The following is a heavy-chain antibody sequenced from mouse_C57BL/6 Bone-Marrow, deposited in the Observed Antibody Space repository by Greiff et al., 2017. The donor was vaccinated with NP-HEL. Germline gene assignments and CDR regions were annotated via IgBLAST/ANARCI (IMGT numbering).Heavy chain of an antibody. Sequence: DVMLVESGGGLVQPGGSLKLSCAASGFTFSDYGMAWVRQAPRKGPEWVAFISNLAYSIYYADTVTGRFTISRENAKNTLYLEMSSLRSEDTAMYYCARHYYNAMDYWGQGTSVTVSS. V-gene: IGHV5-15*01. CDR3: ARHYYNAMDY. CDR2: ISNLAYSI. J-gene: IGHJ4*01. CDR1: GFTFSDYG.